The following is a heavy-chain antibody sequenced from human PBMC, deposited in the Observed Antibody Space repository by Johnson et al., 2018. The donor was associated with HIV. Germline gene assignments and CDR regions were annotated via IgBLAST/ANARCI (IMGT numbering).Heavy chain of an antibody. CDR1: RFTFSYYG. D-gene: IGHD6-19*01. V-gene: IGHV3-NL1*01. CDR2: IYSGGST. CDR3: VRGWHTSGRCDVFDI. Sequence: QVQLVESGGGVVQPGGSLRLSCSASRFTFSYYGMHWVRQAPGKGLEWVSVIYSGGSTYYADSVKGRFTISRDNSKNTLYLQMNSLRAEDTAVYYCVRGWHTSGRCDVFDIWGQGTTVIVSS. J-gene: IGHJ3*02.